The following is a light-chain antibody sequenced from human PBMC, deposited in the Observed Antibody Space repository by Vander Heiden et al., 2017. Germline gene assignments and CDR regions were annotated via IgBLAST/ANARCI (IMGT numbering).Light chain of an antibody. CDR3: QSWGSAA. V-gene: IGLV4-69*01. CDR1: SGPHSFA. Sequence: LVLTQSPSASASLAASVKHTSPLSSGPHSFAIAWHQKQPEKGPRYLMKLNSGGSHSMGDGIPDRFSGSSSGAERYLTISSLQSEDETDYYCQSWGSAAFGGGTRLTVL. J-gene: IGLJ2*01. CDR2: LNSGGSH.